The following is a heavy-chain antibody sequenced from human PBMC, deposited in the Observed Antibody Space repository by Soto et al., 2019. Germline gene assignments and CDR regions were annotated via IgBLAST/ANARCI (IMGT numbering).Heavy chain of an antibody. CDR2: IKSKTDGGTT. Sequence: EVQLVESGGGLVKPGGSLRLSCAASGFTFSNAWMNWVRQAPGKGLEWVGRIKSKTDGGTTDYAAPVKGRFTISREDSKNTLYLQMNSLKTEDTAVYYCTTDLWVQLWLTEALFDYWGQGTLVTVSS. CDR1: GFTFSNAW. D-gene: IGHD5-18*01. V-gene: IGHV3-15*07. J-gene: IGHJ4*02. CDR3: TTDLWVQLWLTEALFDY.